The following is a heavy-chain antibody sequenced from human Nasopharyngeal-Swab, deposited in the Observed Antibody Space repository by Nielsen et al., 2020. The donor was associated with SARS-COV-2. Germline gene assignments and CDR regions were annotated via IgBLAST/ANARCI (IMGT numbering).Heavy chain of an antibody. CDR2: INHSGST. D-gene: IGHD4-17*01. CDR3: ARGRDYGDYVDYFDY. V-gene: IGHV4-34*01. Sequence: WIRQPPGKGLEWIGEINHSGSTNYNPSLKSRVTISVDTSKNQFSLKPSSVTAADTAVYYCARGRDYGDYVDYFDYWGQGTLVTVSS. J-gene: IGHJ4*02.